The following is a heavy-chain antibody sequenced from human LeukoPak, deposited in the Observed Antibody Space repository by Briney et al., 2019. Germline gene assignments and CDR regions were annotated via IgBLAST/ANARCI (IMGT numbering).Heavy chain of an antibody. V-gene: IGHV3-74*01. CDR1: GFTFSSYW. CDR3: ARGWPHGNDY. Sequence: GGSLRLSCAASGFTFSSYWMNWVRQAPGKGLVWVSRIASDGSSTTYADSVKGRFSISRDNAKYTLYLQMNSLGVEDTAVYYCARGWPHGNDYWGQGTLVTVSS. D-gene: IGHD4-23*01. J-gene: IGHJ4*02. CDR2: IASDGSST.